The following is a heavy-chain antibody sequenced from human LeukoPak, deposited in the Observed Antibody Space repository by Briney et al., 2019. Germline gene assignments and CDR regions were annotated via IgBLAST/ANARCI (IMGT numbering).Heavy chain of an antibody. CDR3: AREGDGYRTTGYFDY. CDR1: GFTVSSNY. D-gene: IGHD5-24*01. J-gene: IGHJ4*02. CDR2: IYSGAST. V-gene: IGHV3-53*01. Sequence: GGSLRLSCAASGFTVSSNYMSWVRQAPGRGLEWGSVIYSGASTYYADSVKGRFTISRDNSKNTLYLQMNSLRAEDTAVYYCAREGDGYRTTGYFDYWGQGTLVTVSS.